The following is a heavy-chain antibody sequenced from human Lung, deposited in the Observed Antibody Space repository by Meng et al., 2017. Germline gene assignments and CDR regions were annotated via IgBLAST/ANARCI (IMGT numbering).Heavy chain of an antibody. D-gene: IGHD1-1*01. CDR3: TNDRLNH. CDR2: INRDGTKP. V-gene: IGHV3-74*01. CDR1: GFTFTGHW. J-gene: IGHJ1*01. Sequence: VTLVESGGGLVPPGGSLRLSCAASGFTFTGHWMHWARQGPGKGLVLVSRINRDGTKPTYADSVKGRFTISRDNAKNTLYLQMNNLRAEETAFYYCTNDRLNHWGQGALVTVSS.